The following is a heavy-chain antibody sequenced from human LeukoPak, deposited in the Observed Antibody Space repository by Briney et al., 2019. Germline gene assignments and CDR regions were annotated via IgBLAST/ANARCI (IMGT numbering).Heavy chain of an antibody. J-gene: IGHJ6*03. CDR1: GGSISSSNW. CDR2: IYHSGST. V-gene: IGHV4-4*02. CDR3: ARQGTAMLLDYYYYMDV. D-gene: IGHD5-18*01. Sequence: PSETLSLTCAVSGGSISSSNWWSWVRQPPGKGLEWIGEIYHSGSTNYNPPLKSRVTISVDKSKNQFSLKLSSVTAADTAVYYCARQGTAMLLDYYYYMDVWGKGTTVTVSS.